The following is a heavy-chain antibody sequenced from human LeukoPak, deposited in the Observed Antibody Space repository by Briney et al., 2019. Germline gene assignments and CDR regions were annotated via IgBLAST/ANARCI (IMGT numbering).Heavy chain of an antibody. CDR3: ARGARVYYFDY. V-gene: IGHV3-21*01. CDR2: ISSSSSNI. J-gene: IGHJ4*02. CDR1: GFTFSSYS. Sequence: PGGSLRLSCAASGFTFSSYSMNWVRQAPGKGLEWVSSISSSSSNIYYADSVKGRFTISRDNAKNSLYLQMNSLRVEDTAVYYCARGARVYYFDYWGQGTLVTVSS.